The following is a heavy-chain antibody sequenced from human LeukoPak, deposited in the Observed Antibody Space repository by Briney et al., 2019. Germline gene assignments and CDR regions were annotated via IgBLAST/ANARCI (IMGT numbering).Heavy chain of an antibody. CDR3: ARDGYYYDSSGYYGPYYYGMDV. D-gene: IGHD3-22*01. Sequence: ASVKVSCKASGYTFTSYDINWVRQATGQGLEWMGWINPNSGNTGYAQKFQGRVTMTRNTSISTAYMELSSLRSEDTAVYYCARDGYYYDSSGYYGPYYYGMDVWGQGTTVTVSS. CDR1: GYTFTSYD. V-gene: IGHV1-8*01. J-gene: IGHJ6*02. CDR2: INPNSGNT.